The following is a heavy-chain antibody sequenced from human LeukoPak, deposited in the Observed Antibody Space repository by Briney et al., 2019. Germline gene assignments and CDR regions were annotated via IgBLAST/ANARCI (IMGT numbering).Heavy chain of an antibody. CDR3: AKGLRGYSYGPYNWFDP. V-gene: IGHV3-23*01. CDR1: GFTFSSYA. Sequence: GGSLRLSCAASGFTFSSYAMSWVRQAPGKGLEWGSAISGSGGSTYYADSAKGRFTISRDNSKNTLYLQMNSLRAEDTAVYYCAKGLRGYSYGPYNWFDPWGQGTLVTVSS. CDR2: ISGSGGST. J-gene: IGHJ5*02. D-gene: IGHD5-18*01.